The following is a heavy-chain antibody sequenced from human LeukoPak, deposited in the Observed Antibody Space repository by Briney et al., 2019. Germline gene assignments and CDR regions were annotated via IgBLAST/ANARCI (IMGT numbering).Heavy chain of an antibody. Sequence: SETLSLTCAVSGGSISSSNWWSWVRQPPGKGLEWIGEIYHSGSTNYNPSLKSRVTISVDTSKNQFSLKLSSVTAADTAVYYCARGCPMGWLRLGRRNWFDPWGQGTLVTVSS. CDR2: IYHSGST. CDR1: GGSISSSNW. D-gene: IGHD5-12*01. CDR3: ARGCPMGWLRLGRRNWFDP. J-gene: IGHJ5*02. V-gene: IGHV4-4*02.